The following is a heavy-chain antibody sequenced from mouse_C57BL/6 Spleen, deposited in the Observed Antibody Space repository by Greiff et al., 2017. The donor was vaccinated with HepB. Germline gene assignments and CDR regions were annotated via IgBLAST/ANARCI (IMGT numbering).Heavy chain of an antibody. CDR3: ARKDYDYDVPFAY. CDR2: INPNNGGT. D-gene: IGHD2-4*01. CDR1: GYTFTDYY. J-gene: IGHJ3*01. Sequence: EVQLQQSGPELVKPGASVKISCKASGYTFTDYYMNWVKQSHGKSLEWIGDINPNNGGTSYNQKFKGKATLTVDKSSSTAYMELRSLTSEDSAVYYCARKDYDYDVPFAYWGQGTLVTVSA. V-gene: IGHV1-26*01.